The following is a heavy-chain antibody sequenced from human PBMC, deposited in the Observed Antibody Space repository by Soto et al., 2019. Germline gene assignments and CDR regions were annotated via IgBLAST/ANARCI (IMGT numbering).Heavy chain of an antibody. V-gene: IGHV1-3*01. CDR1: GYTFTSYA. CDR2: INAGNGNT. Sequence: ASVKVSCQGSGYTFTSYAMNLVPQAPGQRLEWMGWINAGNGNTKYSQKFQGRVTITRDTSASTAYMELSSLRSEDTAVYYCARDPGYRYGNTWGQGTLVTVSS. J-gene: IGHJ5*02. D-gene: IGHD5-18*01. CDR3: ARDPGYRYGNT.